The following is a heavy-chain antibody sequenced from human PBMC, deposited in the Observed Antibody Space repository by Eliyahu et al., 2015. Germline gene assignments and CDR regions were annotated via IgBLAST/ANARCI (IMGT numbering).Heavy chain of an antibody. CDR1: GXSFTSYW. D-gene: IGHD1-1*01. CDR2: IDPSDSYT. Sequence: EVQLVQSGAEVKKPGESLRISCKGSGXSFTSYWIXXVRQMPGKGLEWMGRIDPSDSYTNYSPSFQGHVTISADKSISTAYLQWSSLKASDTAMYYCARLFPDQTGTGDAWGGMDVWGQGTTVTVSS. V-gene: IGHV5-10-1*03. J-gene: IGHJ6*02. CDR3: ARLFPDQTGTGDAWGGMDV.